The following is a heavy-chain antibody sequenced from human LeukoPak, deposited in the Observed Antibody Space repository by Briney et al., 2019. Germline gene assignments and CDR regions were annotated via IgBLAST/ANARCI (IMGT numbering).Heavy chain of an antibody. CDR3: ARWDYNSSGYDY. V-gene: IGHV1-46*01. J-gene: IGHJ4*02. Sequence: GSVKGSCKASGYTFTSYYMHWVRQAPGQGLEWMGIINPSGGSTSYAQKFQGRITMNRDTTTRTVYMELSSLGSEDTAVYYCARWDYNSSGYDYWGQGTLVTVSS. D-gene: IGHD3-22*01. CDR1: GYTFTSYY. CDR2: INPSGGST.